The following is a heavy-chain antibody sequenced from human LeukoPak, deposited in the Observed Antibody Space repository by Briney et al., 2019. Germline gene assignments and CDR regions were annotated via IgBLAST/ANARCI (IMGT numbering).Heavy chain of an antibody. CDR1: GLVFSNYA. V-gene: IGHV3-23*01. CDR2: ITRSGDTT. CDR3: HGGYAYGLENVDY. J-gene: IGHJ4*02. Sequence: GGSLGLSCAASGLVFSNYAMSWVRLSRGKGLEWITAITRSGDTTHYADSVKGRFTISRDNAKNTVYLQMTGLTVEDSGVYYCHGGYAYGLENVDYWGQGTLVTVSS. D-gene: IGHD3-16*01.